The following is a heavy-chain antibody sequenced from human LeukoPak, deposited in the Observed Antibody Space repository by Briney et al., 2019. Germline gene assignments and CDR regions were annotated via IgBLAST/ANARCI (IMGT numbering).Heavy chain of an antibody. J-gene: IGHJ3*02. CDR1: GFTSSIYA. Sequence: PGRSLRLSCAASGFTSSIYAMYWVRQAPGKGLDWVAAISYDGSNKYYADSVKGRFTISRDNSRNTVFLQVNSLRAEDTAIYYCASDERSNHAFDIWGQGTMVTVSS. D-gene: IGHD1-1*01. V-gene: IGHV3-30*04. CDR3: ASDERSNHAFDI. CDR2: ISYDGSNK.